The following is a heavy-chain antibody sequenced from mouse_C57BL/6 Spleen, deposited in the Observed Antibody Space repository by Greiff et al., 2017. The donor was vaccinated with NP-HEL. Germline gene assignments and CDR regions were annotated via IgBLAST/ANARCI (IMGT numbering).Heavy chain of an antibody. CDR1: GYTFTDYE. J-gene: IGHJ3*01. Sequence: VQLVESGAELVRPGASVTLSCKASGYTFTDYEMHWVKQTPVHGLEWIGAIDPETGGTAYNQKFKGKAILTADKSSSTAYMELRSLTSEDSAVYYCTRRLFAYWGPVTLVSVSP. CDR2: IDPETGGT. V-gene: IGHV1-15*01. D-gene: IGHD3-2*02. CDR3: TRRLFAY.